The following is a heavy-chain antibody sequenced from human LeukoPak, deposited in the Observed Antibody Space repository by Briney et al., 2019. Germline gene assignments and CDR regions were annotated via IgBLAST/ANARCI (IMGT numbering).Heavy chain of an antibody. J-gene: IGHJ3*02. V-gene: IGHV3-30-3*01. CDR2: ISYDGSNK. Sequence: GGSLRLSCAASGFSLCSYGMHWVRQAPGKGLEWVALISYDGSNKYYADSVRGRFTISRDNSKNTLCLQMNSLRADDTAVYYCARGTYYYDTSSYSAGAFDIWGQGTMVTVSS. CDR1: GFSLCSYG. D-gene: IGHD3-22*01. CDR3: ARGTYYYDTSSYSAGAFDI.